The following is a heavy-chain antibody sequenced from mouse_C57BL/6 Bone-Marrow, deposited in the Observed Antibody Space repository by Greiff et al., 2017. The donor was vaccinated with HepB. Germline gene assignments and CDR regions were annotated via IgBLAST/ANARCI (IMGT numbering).Heavy chain of an antibody. D-gene: IGHD1-1*01. CDR3: ARGRYKGAMDY. J-gene: IGHJ4*01. V-gene: IGHV5-17*01. CDR2: ISSGSSTI. CDR1: GFTFSDYG. Sequence: EVQLVESGGGLVKPGGSLKLSCAASGFTFSDYGMHWVRQAPEKGLEWVAYISSGSSTIYYADTVKGRFTISRDNAKNTLFLQMTSLRSEDTAMYYCARGRYKGAMDYWGQGTSVTVSS.